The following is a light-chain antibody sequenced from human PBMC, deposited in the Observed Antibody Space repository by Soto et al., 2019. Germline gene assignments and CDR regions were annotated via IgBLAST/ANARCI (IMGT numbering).Light chain of an antibody. CDR1: QIFGTW. CDR2: DVS. J-gene: IGKJ1*01. CDR3: QQHNGP. V-gene: IGKV1-5*01. Sequence: DSLMTQSPSTLSASVGDRVTITCRASQIFGTWLAWYQQKPGKAPKVLISDVSNLESGVPSRFSGSGSGTEFTLTISSLQPDDFATYYCQQHNGPFCQGTKVDIK.